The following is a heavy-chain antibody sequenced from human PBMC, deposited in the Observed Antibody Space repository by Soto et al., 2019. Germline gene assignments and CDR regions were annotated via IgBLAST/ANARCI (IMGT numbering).Heavy chain of an antibody. V-gene: IGHV1-69*13. CDR3: ASYTVTHGIDY. CDR1: GGTFSSYA. D-gene: IGHD4-4*01. Sequence: GASVKVSCKASGGTFSSYAISWVRQAPGQGLEWMGGIIPIFGTANYAQKFQGRVTITADESTSTAYMELSSLRSEDTAVYYCASYTVTHGIDYWGQGTLVTVSS. CDR2: IIPIFGTA. J-gene: IGHJ4*02.